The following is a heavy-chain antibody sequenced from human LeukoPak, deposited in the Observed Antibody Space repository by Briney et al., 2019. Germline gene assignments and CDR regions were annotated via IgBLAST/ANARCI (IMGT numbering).Heavy chain of an antibody. J-gene: IGHJ6*04. CDR1: GFTFSSYW. V-gene: IGHV3-7*03. CDR2: IKQDGSEK. CDR3: AREFIHPYEPYYYYGMDV. D-gene: IGHD5-12*01. Sequence: GGSLRLSCAASGFTFSSYWMSWVRQAPGKGLEWVANIKQDGSEKYYVDSVKGRFTISRDNAKNSLYLQMNSLRAEDTAVYYCAREFIHPYEPYYYYGMDVWGKGTTVTVSS.